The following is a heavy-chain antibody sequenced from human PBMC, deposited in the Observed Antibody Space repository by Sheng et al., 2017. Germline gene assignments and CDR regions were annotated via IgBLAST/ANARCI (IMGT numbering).Heavy chain of an antibody. CDR3: ARDFDYGDREYYYYGMDV. V-gene: IGHV4-38-2*02. J-gene: IGHJ6*02. CDR2: IYHSGST. CDR1: GYSISSGYY. Sequence: QVQLQESGPGLVKPSETLSLTCAVSGYSISSGYYWGWIRQPPGKGLEWIGSIYHSGSTYYNPSLKSRVTISVDTSKNQFSLKLSSVTAADTAVYYCARDFDYGDREYYYYGMDVWGQGTTVTVSS. D-gene: IGHD4-17*01.